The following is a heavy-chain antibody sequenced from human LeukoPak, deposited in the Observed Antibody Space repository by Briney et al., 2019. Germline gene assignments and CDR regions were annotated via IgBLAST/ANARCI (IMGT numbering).Heavy chain of an antibody. J-gene: IGHJ4*02. CDR3: AKENWPTVTSPGRTSFDY. Sequence: PGGSLRLSCAASGFTVSSNYMSWVRQAPGKGLELVSVIYSGGSTYYADSVKGRFTIPRDNSKNTLYLQMNSLRAEDTAVYYCAKENWPTVTSPGRTSFDYWGQGTLVTVSS. CDR2: IYSGGST. D-gene: IGHD4-17*01. V-gene: IGHV3-53*05. CDR1: GFTVSSNY.